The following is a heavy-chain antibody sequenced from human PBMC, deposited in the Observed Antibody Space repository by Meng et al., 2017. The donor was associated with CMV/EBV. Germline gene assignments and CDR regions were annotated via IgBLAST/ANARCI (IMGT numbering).Heavy chain of an antibody. D-gene: IGHD2-21*01. CDR1: GFTFSSYC. CDR3: AKVGHIVDAFDI. CDR2: IWYDGSNK. J-gene: IGHJ3*02. V-gene: IGHV3-33*06. Sequence: GESLKISCAASGFTFSSYCMHWVRQAPGKGLEWVAVIWYDGSNKYYADSVKGRFTISRDNSKNTLYLQMNSLRAEDTAVYYCAKVGHIVDAFDIWGQGTMVTVSS.